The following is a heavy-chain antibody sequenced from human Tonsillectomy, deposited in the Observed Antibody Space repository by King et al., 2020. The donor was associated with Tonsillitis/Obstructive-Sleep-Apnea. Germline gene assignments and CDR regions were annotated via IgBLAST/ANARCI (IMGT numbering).Heavy chain of an antibody. J-gene: IGHJ3*02. CDR2: ISGSGGST. Sequence: DVQLVESGGGLVQPGGSLRLSCAASGFTFSSYAMSWVRQAPGKGLEWVSVISGSGGSTYYADSVKGRFTISRDNSKNTLYLQMNSLRAEDTAVYYCAKGPFEYYDSRGYYPGGAFDIWGQGTMVTVSS. V-gene: IGHV3-23*04. CDR1: GFTFSSYA. D-gene: IGHD3-22*01. CDR3: AKGPFEYYDSRGYYPGGAFDI.